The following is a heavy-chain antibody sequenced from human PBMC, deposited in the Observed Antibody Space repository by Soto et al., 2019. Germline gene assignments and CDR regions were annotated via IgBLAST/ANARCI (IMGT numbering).Heavy chain of an antibody. J-gene: IGHJ4*02. CDR1: GGSISSYY. Sequence: ASETLSLTCTVSGGSISSYYWSWIRQPPGKGLEWIGYIYYSGSTNYNPSLKSRVTISVDTSKNQFSLKLSSVTAADTAVYYCARSTGYGDSYFDYWGQGTLVTVSS. D-gene: IGHD4-17*01. V-gene: IGHV4-59*08. CDR3: ARSTGYGDSYFDY. CDR2: IYYSGST.